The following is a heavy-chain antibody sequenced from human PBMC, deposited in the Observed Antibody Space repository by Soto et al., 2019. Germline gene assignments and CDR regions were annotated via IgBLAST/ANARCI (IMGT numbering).Heavy chain of an antibody. V-gene: IGHV1-69*06. D-gene: IGHD2-2*02. J-gene: IGHJ6*02. CDR3: ARGGLVPAAINYYYYGMDV. Sequence: ASVKVSCKASGGTFSSYAISWVRQAPGQGLEWMGGVIPIFGTANYAQKFQGRVTITADKSTSTAYMELSSLRSEDTAVYYCARGGLVPAAINYYYYGMDVWGQGTTVTVSS. CDR1: GGTFSSYA. CDR2: VIPIFGTA.